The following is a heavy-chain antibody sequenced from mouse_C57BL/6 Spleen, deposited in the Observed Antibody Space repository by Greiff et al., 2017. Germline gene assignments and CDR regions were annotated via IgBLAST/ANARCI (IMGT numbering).Heavy chain of an antibody. CDR2: IDPSASYT. V-gene: IGHV1-50*01. Sequence: VQLQQPGAELVKPGASVKLSCKASGYTFTSYWMQWVKQRPGQGLEWIGEIDPSASYTNYNQKFKGKATLTVDTSSSTAYMQLSSLTSEDSAVYYCAKATEFAYWGQGTLVTVSA. D-gene: IGHD3-2*02. CDR1: GYTFTSYW. J-gene: IGHJ3*01. CDR3: AKATEFAY.